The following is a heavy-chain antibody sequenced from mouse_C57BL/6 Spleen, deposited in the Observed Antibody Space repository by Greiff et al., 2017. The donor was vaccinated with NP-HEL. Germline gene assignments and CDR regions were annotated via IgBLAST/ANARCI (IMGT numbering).Heavy chain of an antibody. CDR2: IDPSDSET. CDR1: GYTFTSYW. D-gene: IGHD2-5*01. Sequence: QVQLQHPGAELVRPGSSVKLSCKASGYTFTSYWMHWVKQRPIQGLEWIGNIDPSDSETHYNQKFKDKATLTVDKSSSTAYMQLSSLTSEDSAVYYCARGKSNYVGFAYWGQGTLVTVSA. CDR3: ARGKSNYVGFAY. V-gene: IGHV1-52*01. J-gene: IGHJ3*01.